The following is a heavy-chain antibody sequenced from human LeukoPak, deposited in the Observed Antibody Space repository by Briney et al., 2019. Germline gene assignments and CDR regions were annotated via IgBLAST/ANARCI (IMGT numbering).Heavy chain of an antibody. CDR2: TYYRSQWSN. J-gene: IGHJ3*02. D-gene: IGHD6-6*01. CDR3: ARGSGGSARAFDI. CDR1: GDSIYSKNAS. V-gene: IGHV6-1*01. Sequence: SQTLSLTCAIPGDSIYSKNASGNWIRQSPSRGLEWLGRTYYRSQWSNAYAVSEISRITINPGTSNNQCSLQPNSVTPEVTAVYYCARGSGGSARAFDIGGRGTVVTVSS.